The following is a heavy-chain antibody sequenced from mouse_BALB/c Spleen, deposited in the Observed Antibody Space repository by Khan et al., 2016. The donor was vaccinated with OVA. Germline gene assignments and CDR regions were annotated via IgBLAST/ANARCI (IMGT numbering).Heavy chain of an antibody. CDR3: TRGGKFAY. D-gene: IGHD1-1*02. CDR1: GYKFTDYA. J-gene: IGHJ3*01. Sequence: QVQLQQSGAELVRPGVSVKISCKVSGYKFTDYAMHWVKQSHAKGLEWIGVISTYYGDADYSQKFKGKATMTVDRSSSTAYLELARLTSEDSALYYGTRGGKFAYWGQGTLVTVSA. V-gene: IGHV1S137*01. CDR2: ISTYYGDA.